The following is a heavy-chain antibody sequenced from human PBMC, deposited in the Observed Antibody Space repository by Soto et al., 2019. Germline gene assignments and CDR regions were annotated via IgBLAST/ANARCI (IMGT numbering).Heavy chain of an antibody. CDR3: ARVRRSSWKNDAFDI. CDR1: GFTFSSYW. CDR2: IKQDGSEK. J-gene: IGHJ3*02. Sequence: GGSLRLSCAASGFTFSSYWMSWVRQAPGKGLEWVANIKQDGSEKYYVDSVKGRFTISRDNAKNSLYLQMNSLRAEDTAVYYCARVRRSSWKNDAFDIWGQGTMVTVSS. V-gene: IGHV3-7*01. D-gene: IGHD6-13*01.